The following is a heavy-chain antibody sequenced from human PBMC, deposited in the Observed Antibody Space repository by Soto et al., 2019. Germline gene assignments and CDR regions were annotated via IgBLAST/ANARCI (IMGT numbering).Heavy chain of an antibody. CDR2: MNPNSGNT. J-gene: IGHJ6*02. CDR3: ARANFLYCSGGSCYGMDV. Sequence: ASVKVSCKASGYTFTSYDINWVRQATGQGLEWMGWMNPNSGNTGYAQKFQGRVTMTRNTSISTAYMELSGLRSEDTAVYYCARANFLYCSGGSCYGMDVWGQGTTVTVSS. CDR1: GYTFTSYD. V-gene: IGHV1-8*01. D-gene: IGHD2-15*01.